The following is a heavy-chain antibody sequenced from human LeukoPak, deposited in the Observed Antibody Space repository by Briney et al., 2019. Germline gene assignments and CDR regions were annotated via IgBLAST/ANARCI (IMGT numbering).Heavy chain of an antibody. CDR2: FSGSGDTT. V-gene: IGHV3-23*01. CDR3: ARDRRVGCSFTTCYLFDH. CDR1: GFTFNSYA. J-gene: IGHJ4*02. Sequence: PGGSLRLSCAASGFTFNSYAMSWVRQAPGKGLEWVSLFSGSGDTTYYTDSVKGRFTISRDNSKNTLYLQMNSLRAEDTAVYYCARDRRVGCSFTTCYLFDHWGQGTLVTVSS. D-gene: IGHD2-2*01.